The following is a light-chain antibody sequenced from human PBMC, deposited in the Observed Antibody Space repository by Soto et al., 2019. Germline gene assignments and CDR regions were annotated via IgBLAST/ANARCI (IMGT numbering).Light chain of an antibody. CDR1: SSDVGGYNY. V-gene: IGLV2-14*01. J-gene: IGLJ2*01. CDR3: SSYTSSSTLVV. CDR2: DVS. Sequence: HSALTQPASVSGSPGQSITISCTGTSSDVGGYNYVSWYQQHPGKAPKLMIYDVSYRPSGVSNRFTGSKSGNTASLTISGLHAEDEADYYCSSYTSSSTLVVFGGGTKLTVL.